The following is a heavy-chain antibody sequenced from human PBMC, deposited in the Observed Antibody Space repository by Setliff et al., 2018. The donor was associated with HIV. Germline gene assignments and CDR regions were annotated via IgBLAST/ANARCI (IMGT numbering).Heavy chain of an antibody. CDR2: TIPVLSMS. CDR1: EDTFNSYT. V-gene: IGHV1-69*02. Sequence: RASVKVSCKASEDTFNSYTIHWVRQTPGQGLEWMGRTIPVLSMSNFALKFQGRGSIFADKSTSTAYLGLNGLTSEDTAIYYCATSFGSGVAPFDNWGQGTLVTAPQ. J-gene: IGHJ4*02. CDR3: ATSFGSGVAPFDN. D-gene: IGHD3-10*01.